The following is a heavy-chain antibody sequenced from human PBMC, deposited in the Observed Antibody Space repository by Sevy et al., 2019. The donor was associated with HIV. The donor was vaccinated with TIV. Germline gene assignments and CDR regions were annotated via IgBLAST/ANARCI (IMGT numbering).Heavy chain of an antibody. D-gene: IGHD3-3*01. Sequence: ASVKVSCKASGYTFTSYAMHWVRQAPGQRLEWMGWINAGNGNTKYSQKFQGRVTITRDTSASTAYMELSSLRSEDTAVYYCAIPRPITIFGVVMVGLDAFDIWGQGTMVTVSS. V-gene: IGHV1-3*01. CDR2: INAGNGNT. CDR1: GYTFTSYA. CDR3: AIPRPITIFGVVMVGLDAFDI. J-gene: IGHJ3*02.